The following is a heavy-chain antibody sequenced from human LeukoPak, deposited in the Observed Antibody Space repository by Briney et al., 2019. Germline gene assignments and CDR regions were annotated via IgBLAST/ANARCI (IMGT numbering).Heavy chain of an antibody. V-gene: IGHV3-30*18. J-gene: IGHJ4*02. D-gene: IGHD3-16*01. CDR3: AKVRGMITFGGVDY. CDR2: ISYDGSNK. Sequence: GGSLRLSCAASGFTFSSYGMHWVRQAPGEGLEWVAVISYDGSNKYYADSVKGRFTISRDNSKNTLYLQMNSLRAEDTAVYYCAKVRGMITFGGVDYWGQGTLVTVSS. CDR1: GFTFSSYG.